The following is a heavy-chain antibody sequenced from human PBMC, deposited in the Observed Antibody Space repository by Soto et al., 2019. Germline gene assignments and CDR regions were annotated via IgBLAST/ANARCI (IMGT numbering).Heavy chain of an antibody. V-gene: IGHV5-51*01. D-gene: IGHD1-1*01. CDR2: IFPDDSDT. CDR1: GYTFTNYW. Sequence: PGESLKISCKGSGYTFTNYWINWVRQMPGKGLEWMGIIFPDDSDTRYSPSFQGQITISVDKSMSTAYLQWNSLRASDTAMYYCARHGASNRYNDAFKIWGQGTMVTVSS. J-gene: IGHJ3*02. CDR3: ARHGASNRYNDAFKI.